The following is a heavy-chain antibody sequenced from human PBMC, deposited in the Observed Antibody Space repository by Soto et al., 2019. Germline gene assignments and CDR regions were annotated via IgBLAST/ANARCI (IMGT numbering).Heavy chain of an antibody. CDR2: IYHSGST. Sequence: PEETLSLTCGVSDYSISSGYYWAWIRQPPGKGLEWLGSIYHSGSTYQNPSLSSRVTISVDTSRNKFSLRLSSVTAADTAVYYCARDRDGYNYAFDIWGQGTVVTVSS. D-gene: IGHD5-12*01. J-gene: IGHJ3*02. CDR3: ARDRDGYNYAFDI. CDR1: DYSISSGYY. V-gene: IGHV4-38-2*02.